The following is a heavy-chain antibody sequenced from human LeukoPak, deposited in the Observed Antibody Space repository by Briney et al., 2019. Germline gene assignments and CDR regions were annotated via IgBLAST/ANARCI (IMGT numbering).Heavy chain of an antibody. D-gene: IGHD3-10*01. J-gene: IGHJ4*02. CDR2: ISASGGST. CDR1: ELTFSSYA. Sequence: GGSLRLSCAASELTFSSYAMSWVRQAPGKGLEWVSAISASGGSTYYADSVRGRFTISRDNSKNTLYLQMNSLRAEDTAVYYCAKGGGSGSYYPSAFDYWGQGTLVTVSS. CDR3: AKGGGSGSYYPSAFDY. V-gene: IGHV3-23*01.